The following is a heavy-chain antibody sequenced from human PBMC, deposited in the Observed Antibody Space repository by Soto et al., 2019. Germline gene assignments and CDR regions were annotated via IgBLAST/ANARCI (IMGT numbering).Heavy chain of an antibody. D-gene: IGHD2-15*01. CDR1: GFTFSGLY. CDR2: VTNKANGYVT. Sequence: ESGGGLVQPGGSLRLSCAASGFTFSGLYMDWVRQAPGKGLEWVGRVTNKANGYVTHYAASARGRFTVSRDDSRQSMYLQMDRLKTDLTAVDFCARDSLGAHPRYYYIDIWGKGTTVIVSS. V-gene: IGHV3-72*01. J-gene: IGHJ6*03. CDR3: ARDSLGAHPRYYYIDI.